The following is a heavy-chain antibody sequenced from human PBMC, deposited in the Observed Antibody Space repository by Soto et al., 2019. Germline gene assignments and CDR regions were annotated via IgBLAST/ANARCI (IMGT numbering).Heavy chain of an antibody. J-gene: IGHJ4*02. D-gene: IGHD3-22*01. V-gene: IGHV4-4*02. Sequence: PSETLSLTCAVSGGSISSSNWWSWVRQPPGKGLEWIGEIYHSGSTNYNPSLKSRVTISVDKSKNQFSLKLSSVTAAGTAVYYCARMWVKGGRPYYYDSSGYHTDYWGQGTLVTVSS. CDR3: ARMWVKGGRPYYYDSSGYHTDY. CDR2: IYHSGST. CDR1: GGSISSSNW.